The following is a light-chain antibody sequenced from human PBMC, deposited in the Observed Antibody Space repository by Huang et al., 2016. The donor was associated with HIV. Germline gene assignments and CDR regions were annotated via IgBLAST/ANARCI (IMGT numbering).Light chain of an antibody. J-gene: IGKJ1*01. CDR2: GAS. CDR1: QGIGTW. CDR3: HQYNSHSRT. V-gene: IGKV1-5*03. Sequence: DIQVTQSPSTLSASVGARVTITCRASQGIGTWLAWYQQKPGKAPKLLIYGASSLESGVPSRFSGSGSGTAFTLTISSLQPEDFATYYCHQYNSHSRTFGQGTKVEIK.